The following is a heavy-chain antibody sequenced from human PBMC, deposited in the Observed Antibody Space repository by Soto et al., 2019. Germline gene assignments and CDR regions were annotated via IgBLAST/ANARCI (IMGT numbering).Heavy chain of an antibody. Sequence: GGSLRLSCAASGFTFDTAGMSWVRQAPGKGLEWVGRIKSKTDGGTTDYAAPVKGRVTISRDDSKTTLYLQMNSLKTEDTAVYYCTTDCSGGSCYPGAYYYYCGMDVWGQGTTVTVSS. J-gene: IGHJ6*02. D-gene: IGHD2-15*01. CDR3: TTDCSGGSCYPGAYYYYCGMDV. V-gene: IGHV3-15*01. CDR2: IKSKTDGGTT. CDR1: GFTFDTAG.